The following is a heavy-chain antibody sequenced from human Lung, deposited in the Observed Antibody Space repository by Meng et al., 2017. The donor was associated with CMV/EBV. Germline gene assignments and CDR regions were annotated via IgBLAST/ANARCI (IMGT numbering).Heavy chain of an antibody. D-gene: IGHD3-22*01. CDR2: IRFDGTNK. J-gene: IGHJ6*02. CDR3: AKRGDSSGTYAMDV. Sequence: GGSLRLXXAASGFTFSSYAMHWVRQAPGKGLEWVANIRFDGTNKYHADSVKGRFTISRDNSKNTLYLQMNSLRAEDTAVYYCAKRGDSSGTYAMDVWGQGTXVNV. V-gene: IGHV3-30*02. CDR1: GFTFSSYA.